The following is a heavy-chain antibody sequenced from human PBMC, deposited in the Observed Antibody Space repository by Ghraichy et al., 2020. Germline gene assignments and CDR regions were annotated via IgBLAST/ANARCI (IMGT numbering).Heavy chain of an antibody. J-gene: IGHJ3*02. CDR2: IYHSGST. CDR3: ARAAGGIAVAGNAFDI. V-gene: IGHV4-59*01. D-gene: IGHD6-19*01. Sequence: SETLSLTCTVSGGSISSYYWSWIRQPPGKGLEWIGYIYHSGSTNYNPSLKSRVTISVDTSKNQFSLKLSSVTAADTAVYYCARAAGGIAVAGNAFDIWGQGTMVTGSS. CDR1: GGSISSYY.